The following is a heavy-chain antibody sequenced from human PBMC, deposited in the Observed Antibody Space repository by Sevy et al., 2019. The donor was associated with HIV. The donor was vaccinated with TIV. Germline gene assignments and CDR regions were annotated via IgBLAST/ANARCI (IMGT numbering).Heavy chain of an antibody. CDR2: ISSSSSYI. CDR3: ARAAKSPSIFGVAPSLDYYYYGMDV. Sequence: GSLRLSCAASGFTFSSYSMNWVRQAPGKGLEWVSSISSSSSYIYYADSVKGRFTISRDNAKNSLYLQMNSLRAEDTAVYYCARAAKSPSIFGVAPSLDYYYYGMDVWGQGTTVTVSS. V-gene: IGHV3-21*01. CDR1: GFTFSSYS. D-gene: IGHD3-3*01. J-gene: IGHJ6*02.